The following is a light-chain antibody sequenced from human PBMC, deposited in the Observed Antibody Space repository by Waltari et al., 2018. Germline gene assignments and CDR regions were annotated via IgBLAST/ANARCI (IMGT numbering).Light chain of an antibody. J-gene: IGKJ1*01. CDR3: QMYVRLPVT. CDR2: DAF. V-gene: IGKV3-20*01. CDR1: QSVGRS. Sequence: EIVLTQSPGTLSLSPGERVTLSCRASQSVGRSLAWYQQRPGQAPRLLIYDAFTRATGVADRFSGSGSGTDFSLTISRLDPEEFAVYYCQMYVRLPVTFGQGTKVEIK.